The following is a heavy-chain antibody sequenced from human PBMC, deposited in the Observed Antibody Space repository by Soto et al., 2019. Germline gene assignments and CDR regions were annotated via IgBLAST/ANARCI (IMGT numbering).Heavy chain of an antibody. J-gene: IGHJ6*02. D-gene: IGHD6-13*01. CDR1: GFTFSSYA. CDR2: ISGSGGST. Sequence: GGSLRLSCAASGFTFSSYAMSCDRQAPGKGLEWVSAISGSGGSTYYADSVKGRLTISRDNSKNTLYLQMNSLRAEDTAVYYCAKDPVLGQQLAGPNYYGMDVWGQGTTVTVSS. CDR3: AKDPVLGQQLAGPNYYGMDV. V-gene: IGHV3-23*01.